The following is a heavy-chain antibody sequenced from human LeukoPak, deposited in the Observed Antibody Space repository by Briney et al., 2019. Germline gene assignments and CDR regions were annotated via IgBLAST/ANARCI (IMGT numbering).Heavy chain of an antibody. CDR2: IIPIFGTA. V-gene: IGHV1-69*13. CDR1: GGTFSTYA. CDR3: ARGHSINYYYGMDV. D-gene: IGHD1-14*01. J-gene: IGHJ6*02. Sequence: SVKVSCNASGGTFSTYAISWVGQAPGQELEGRRGIIPIFGTANYAQKFQGRVTITADESTSTAYMELSSLRSEDTAVYYCARGHSINYYYGMDVWGQGTTVTVSS.